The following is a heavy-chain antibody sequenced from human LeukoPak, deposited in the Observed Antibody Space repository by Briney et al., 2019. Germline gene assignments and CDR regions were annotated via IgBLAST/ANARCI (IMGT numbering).Heavy chain of an antibody. Sequence: GGSLRLSCAASGFTFSSYGMHWVRQAPGKGLEWVTFIQFDGSHKYYADSVKGRFTFSRDNSKNTLYLQMNSLRAEDTAVYYCAKGLGYFFDYRGQGALVTVSS. J-gene: IGHJ4*02. CDR3: AKGLGYFFDY. CDR2: IQFDGSHK. V-gene: IGHV3-30*02. CDR1: GFTFSSYG. D-gene: IGHD6-19*01.